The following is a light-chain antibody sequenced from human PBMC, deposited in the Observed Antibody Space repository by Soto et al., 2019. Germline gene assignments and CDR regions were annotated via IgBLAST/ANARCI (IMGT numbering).Light chain of an antibody. V-gene: IGKV3-11*01. CDR1: QSVSSY. Sequence: EIVLTQSPACLSXXPXXXXXPXXMASQSVSSYLAWYQQKPGQAPRLLIYDASNRATGIPARFSGSGSGTDFTLTISSLEPEDFAVYYCQQRSNWPSITFGQGTRLEIK. CDR3: QQRSNWPSIT. J-gene: IGKJ5*01. CDR2: DAS.